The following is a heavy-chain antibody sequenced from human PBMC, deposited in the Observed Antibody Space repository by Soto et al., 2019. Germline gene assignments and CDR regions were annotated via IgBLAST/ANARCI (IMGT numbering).Heavy chain of an antibody. CDR1: GFTFSTYV. V-gene: IGHV3-23*01. CDR3: AKRGSRYFDY. CDR2: ITDSGGNT. J-gene: IGHJ4*02. Sequence: GGSLRLSYAASGFTFSTYVMSWVRQAPGKGLEWVSTITDSGGNTYYADSVRGRVTISRDNSKSTLYLQLNSLRAEDTAVYYCAKRGSRYFDYWGQGTLVTVSS.